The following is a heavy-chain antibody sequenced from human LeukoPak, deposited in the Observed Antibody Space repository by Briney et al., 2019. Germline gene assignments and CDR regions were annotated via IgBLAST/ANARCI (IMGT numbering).Heavy chain of an antibody. CDR3: ARANYYDTSGYSRGAFDI. D-gene: IGHD3-22*01. Sequence: SETLSLTCTVSGYSIRSGYYWGWIRQPPGKGLEWIGSIYHSGSIYHKPSLKSRVTISVDTSKNQFSLKLSSVTAADTAVYYCARANYYDTSGYSRGAFDIWGQGTMVTVSS. CDR1: GYSIRSGYY. J-gene: IGHJ3*02. V-gene: IGHV4-38-2*02. CDR2: IYHSGSI.